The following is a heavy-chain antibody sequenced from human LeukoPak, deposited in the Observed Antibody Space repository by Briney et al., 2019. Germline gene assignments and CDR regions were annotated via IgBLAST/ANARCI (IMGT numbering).Heavy chain of an antibody. CDR3: ARGVDLGIRYYFDY. J-gene: IGHJ4*02. CDR1: GGSFSGYY. Sequence: SETLSLTCAVYGGSFSGYYWGWIRQPPGKGLEWIGEINHSGSTNYNPSLKSRVTISVDTSKNQFSLKLSSVTAADTAVYFCARGVDLGIRYYFDYWGQGTLVTVSS. V-gene: IGHV4-34*01. CDR2: INHSGST. D-gene: IGHD3/OR15-3a*01.